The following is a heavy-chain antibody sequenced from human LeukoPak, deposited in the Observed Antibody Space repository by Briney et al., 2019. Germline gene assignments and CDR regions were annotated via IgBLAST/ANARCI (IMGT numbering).Heavy chain of an antibody. CDR1: GYTFTGYH. Sequence: GASVKVSCKASGYTFTGYHMHWVRQAPGQGLEWMGWINPNSGGTNYAQKFQGRVTMTRDTSISTAYMELGRLRSDDTAVYYCARDSGYQLLRALDYWGQGTLVTVSS. CDR3: ARDSGYQLLRALDY. J-gene: IGHJ4*02. D-gene: IGHD2-2*01. CDR2: INPNSGGT. V-gene: IGHV1-2*02.